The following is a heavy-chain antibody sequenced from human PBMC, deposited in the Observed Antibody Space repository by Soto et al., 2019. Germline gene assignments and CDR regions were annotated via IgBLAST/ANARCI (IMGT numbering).Heavy chain of an antibody. Sequence: GGSLRLSCAACGFTFSSYAMSGVRQAPGKGLEWVSAISGSGGSTYYADSVKGRFTISRDNSKNTLYLQMNSLRAEDTAVYYCEKEGYCSGGYCLGFDYWARGPLVTFSS. J-gene: IGHJ4*02. CDR1: GFTFSSYA. V-gene: IGHV3-23*01. CDR3: EKEGYCSGGYCLGFDY. D-gene: IGHD2-15*01. CDR2: ISGSGGST.